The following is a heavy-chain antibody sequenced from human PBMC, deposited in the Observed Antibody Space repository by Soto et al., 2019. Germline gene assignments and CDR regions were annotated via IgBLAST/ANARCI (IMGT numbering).Heavy chain of an antibody. CDR3: ARGLRYFDWP. J-gene: IGHJ4*02. CDR2: MYYSGST. D-gene: IGHD3-9*01. CDR1: SGYIRNYY. Sequence: SETLSLTCTVSSGYIRNYYWTWIRQPPGKGLEWIGYMYYSGSTNYNPSLKSRVTISVDTSKNQFSLKLSSVTAADTAVYYCARGLRYFDWPWCQGTLVTVSS. V-gene: IGHV4-59*01.